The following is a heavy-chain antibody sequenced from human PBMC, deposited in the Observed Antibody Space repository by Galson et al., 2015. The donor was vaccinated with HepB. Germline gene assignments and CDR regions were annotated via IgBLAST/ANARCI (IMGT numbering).Heavy chain of an antibody. D-gene: IGHD2-15*01. CDR2: ISYDGSNK. CDR1: GFTFSGYA. Sequence: SLRLSCAASGFTFSGYAMHWVRQAPGKGLEWVAVISYDGSNKYYADSVQGRFTISRDNSKNTLYLQMNSLRAEDTAVYYCARDRPIDPLGFDYWGQGTLVTVSS. CDR3: ARDRPIDPLGFDY. J-gene: IGHJ4*02. V-gene: IGHV3-30-3*01.